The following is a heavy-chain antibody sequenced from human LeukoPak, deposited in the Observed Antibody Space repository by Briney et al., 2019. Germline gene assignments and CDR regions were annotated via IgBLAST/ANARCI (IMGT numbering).Heavy chain of an antibody. CDR2: ISDSSSYT. CDR1: GLTFSDYY. V-gene: IGHV3-11*05. Sequence: GGSLRLSCAASGLTFSDYYMSWIRQAPGKGLEWISYISDSSSYTNYADSVKGRFTISRDNAKNSLYPQMNSLRAEDTAVYYCARDRVGYYFDYWGQGTLVTVSS. D-gene: IGHD1-26*01. CDR3: ARDRVGYYFDY. J-gene: IGHJ4*02.